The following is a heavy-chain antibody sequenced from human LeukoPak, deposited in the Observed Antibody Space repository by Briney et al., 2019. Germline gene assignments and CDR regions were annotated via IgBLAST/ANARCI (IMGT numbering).Heavy chain of an antibody. J-gene: IGHJ5*02. CDR2: ISAYNGNT. CDR3: ARSLYGSGSYPNWFDP. CDR1: GYTFTSYG. D-gene: IGHD3-10*01. Sequence: ASVKVSCKASGYTFTSYGISWVRQAPGQGLEWMGWISAYNGNTNYAQKLQGRVTMTTDTSTSTAYMELRSLRSDDTAVYYCARSLYGSGSYPNWFDPWGQGTLVTVSS. V-gene: IGHV1-18*01.